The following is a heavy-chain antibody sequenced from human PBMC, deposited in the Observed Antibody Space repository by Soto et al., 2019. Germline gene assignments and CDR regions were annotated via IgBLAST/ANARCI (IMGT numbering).Heavy chain of an antibody. CDR1: GGSISSGDYY. CDR2: IYYSGST. V-gene: IGHV4-30-4*01. Sequence: SETLSLTWTVSGGSISSGDYYWSWIRQPPGKGLEWIGYIYYSGSTYYNPSLKSRVTISVDTSKNQFSLKLRSVTAADTAIYYCARRFEYSPGWYYFDYWGRGTLVTVSS. J-gene: IGHJ4*02. D-gene: IGHD6-19*01. CDR3: ARRFEYSPGWYYFDY.